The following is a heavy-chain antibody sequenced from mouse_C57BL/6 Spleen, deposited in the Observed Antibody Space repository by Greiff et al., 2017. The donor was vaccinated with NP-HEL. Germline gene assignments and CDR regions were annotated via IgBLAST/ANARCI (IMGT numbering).Heavy chain of an antibody. CDR2: IRSKSNNYAT. V-gene: IGHV10-1*01. CDR1: GFRFNTYA. CDR3: VRQDYDYGWFAY. Sequence: EVQLVESGGGLVQPKGSLKLSCAASGFRFNTYAMNWVRQAPGKGLEWVARIRSKSNNYATYYADSVKDRFTISRDDSESMLYLQMNNLKAEDTARYYCVRQDYDYGWFAYWGQGTLVTVSA. J-gene: IGHJ3*01. D-gene: IGHD2-4*01.